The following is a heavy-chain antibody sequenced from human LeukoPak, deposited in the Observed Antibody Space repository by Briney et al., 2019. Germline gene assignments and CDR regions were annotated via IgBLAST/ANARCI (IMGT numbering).Heavy chain of an antibody. J-gene: IGHJ4*02. Sequence: SVKVSCKASGGTFSSYAISWVRQAPGQGLEWMGGIIPIFGTANYAQKFQGRVTITTDESTSTAYMELSSLRSEDTAVYYCARGPNYYDSSGYYYLDYWGQGTLVTVSP. CDR2: IIPIFGTA. CDR1: GGTFSSYA. V-gene: IGHV1-69*05. D-gene: IGHD3-22*01. CDR3: ARGPNYYDSSGYYYLDY.